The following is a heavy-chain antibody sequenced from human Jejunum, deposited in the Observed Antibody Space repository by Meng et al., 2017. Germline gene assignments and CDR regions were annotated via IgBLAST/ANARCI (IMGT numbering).Heavy chain of an antibody. V-gene: IGHV3-23*04. J-gene: IGHJ4*02. CDR3: TPLIAASTVRYLDY. D-gene: IGHD4-17*01. Sequence: VQVVGSGGALVQPGGSLRRSCAGSGFTFSSYAMSWVRQAPGKGLEWVSGISGSGGVTHDADSVKGRFTISRDNSKNTLYLQMDGLRAEDTAVYYCTPLIAASTVRYLDYWGQGTLVTVSS. CDR1: GFTFSSYA. CDR2: ISGSGGVT.